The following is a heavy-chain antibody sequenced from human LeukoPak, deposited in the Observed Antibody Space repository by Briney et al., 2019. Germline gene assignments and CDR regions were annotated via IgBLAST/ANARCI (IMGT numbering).Heavy chain of an antibody. J-gene: IGHJ4*02. D-gene: IGHD5-18*01. Sequence: QAGGSLRLSCAASGFTFSSYGMHWVRQAPGKGLEWVAVISYDGSNKYHADSVKGRFTISRDNSKNTLYLQMNSLRAEDTAVYYCAKDWDGYSALDYWGQGTLVTVSS. V-gene: IGHV3-30*18. CDR1: GFTFSSYG. CDR3: AKDWDGYSALDY. CDR2: ISYDGSNK.